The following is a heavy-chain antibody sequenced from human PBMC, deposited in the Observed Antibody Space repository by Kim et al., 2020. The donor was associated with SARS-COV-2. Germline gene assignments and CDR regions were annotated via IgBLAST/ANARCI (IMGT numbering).Heavy chain of an antibody. V-gene: IGHV3-7*01. Sequence: YVDSVKGRFTISRDNAKNSLYLQMNSLRGEDTAVYYCARRISSRNRVVDFWGQGTLVTVSS. CDR3: ARRISSRNRVVDF. D-gene: IGHD6-6*01. J-gene: IGHJ4*02.